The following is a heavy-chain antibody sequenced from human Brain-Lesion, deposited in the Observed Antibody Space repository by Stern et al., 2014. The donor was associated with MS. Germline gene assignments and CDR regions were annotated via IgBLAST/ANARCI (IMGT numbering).Heavy chain of an antibody. D-gene: IGHD3-3*01. Sequence: VPLVESGAEVKKPGASVKVSCKTSGYIFTGYYIHWVRQAPGQGLEWMAWINPNTGGTKSAQKFQGRVTMSRDTSISTAYVELSSLTSDDTAVYYCARDQRGITIFGVVTDYYYLGMDVWGQGTTVTVSS. J-gene: IGHJ6*02. V-gene: IGHV1-2*02. CDR2: INPNTGGT. CDR3: ARDQRGITIFGVVTDYYYLGMDV. CDR1: GYIFTGYY.